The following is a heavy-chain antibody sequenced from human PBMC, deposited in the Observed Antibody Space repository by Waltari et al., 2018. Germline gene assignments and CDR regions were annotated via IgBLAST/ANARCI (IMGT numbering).Heavy chain of an antibody. D-gene: IGHD2-15*01. Sequence: QVQLQESGPGLVKPSETLSLTCAVSGYSISSGYYWGWIRQPPGKGLEWIGSIYHSGSTYYNPSLKSRVTISVDTSKNQFSLKLSSVTAADTAVYYCARGGVVVAATPGGWFDPWGQGTLVTVSS. J-gene: IGHJ5*02. V-gene: IGHV4-38-2*01. CDR3: ARGGVVVAATPGGWFDP. CDR2: IYHSGST. CDR1: GYSISSGYY.